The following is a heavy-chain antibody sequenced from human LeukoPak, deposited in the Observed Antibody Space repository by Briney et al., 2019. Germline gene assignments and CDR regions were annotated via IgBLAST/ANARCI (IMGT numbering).Heavy chain of an antibody. J-gene: IGHJ4*02. CDR2: INEDGTKK. V-gene: IGHV3-7*01. Sequence: PGGSLRLSCAASGFTFTNYWMSWVRQAPGTGLEWVATINEDGTKKYYVDSVKGRFTICRDNAENSLYQQMNILRAEVTAVYYCAMRNFNYNWESDNSPRFDYWGQGTLVTVSS. CDR1: GFTFTNYW. CDR3: AMRNFNYNWESDNSPRFDY. D-gene: IGHD3-16*01.